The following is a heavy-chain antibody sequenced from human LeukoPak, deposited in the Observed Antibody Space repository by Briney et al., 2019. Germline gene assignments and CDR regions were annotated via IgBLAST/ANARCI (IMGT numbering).Heavy chain of an antibody. J-gene: IGHJ4*02. Sequence: GGSLRLSCAASGFTFSSYSMHWVRQAPGKGLEWVSVISYNGSNKYYADSVKGRFTISRDNTKNTLYLQMNSLRAEDTAVYYCARDGYSGCDVVGHYYFDYWGQGTLVTVSS. D-gene: IGHD5-12*01. CDR3: ARDGYSGCDVVGHYYFDY. CDR1: GFTFSSYS. CDR2: ISYNGSNK. V-gene: IGHV3-30*04.